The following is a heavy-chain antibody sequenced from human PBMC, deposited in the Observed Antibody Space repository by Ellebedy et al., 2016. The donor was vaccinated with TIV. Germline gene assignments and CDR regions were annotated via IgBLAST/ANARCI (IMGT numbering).Heavy chain of an antibody. V-gene: IGHV4-61*01. Sequence: SETLSLXCTASGGSVSSGSYYWSWIRQPPGKGLEWIGYIYYSGSTNYNPSLKSRVTISVDTSKNQFSLKLSSVTAADTAVYYCARERERRFGELNPWGQGTLVTVSS. CDR3: ARERERRFGELNP. CDR2: IYYSGST. CDR1: GGSVSSGSYY. D-gene: IGHD3-10*01. J-gene: IGHJ5*02.